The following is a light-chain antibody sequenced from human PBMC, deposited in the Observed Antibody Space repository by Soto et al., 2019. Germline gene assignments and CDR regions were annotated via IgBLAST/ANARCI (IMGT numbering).Light chain of an antibody. V-gene: IGLV2-14*01. CDR2: DVS. CDR1: SSDVGGYNY. J-gene: IGLJ1*01. CDR3: SSYTSSSTLLYV. Sequence: QSVLTQPDSVSGSPGQSITISCTGTSSDVGGYNYVSWYQQHPGKAPKLMIYDVSNRPSGVSNRFSGSKSGNTASLTISGLQAEDEADYYCSSYTSSSTLLYVFGTWNKLTVL.